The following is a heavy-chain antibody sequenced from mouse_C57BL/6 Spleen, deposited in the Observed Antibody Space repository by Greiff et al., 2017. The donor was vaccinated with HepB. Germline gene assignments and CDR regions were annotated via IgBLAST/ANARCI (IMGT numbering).Heavy chain of an antibody. V-gene: IGHV1-26*01. CDR1: GYTFTDYY. J-gene: IGHJ3*01. D-gene: IGHD1-1*01. CDR3: ARYGVYYYGSSPFAY. Sequence: VQLQQSGPELVKPGASVKISCKASGYTFTDYYMNWVKQSHGKSLEWIGDINPNNGGTSYNQKFKGKATLTVDKSSSTAYMELRSLTSEDSAVYYCARYGVYYYGSSPFAYWGQGTLVTVSA. CDR2: INPNNGGT.